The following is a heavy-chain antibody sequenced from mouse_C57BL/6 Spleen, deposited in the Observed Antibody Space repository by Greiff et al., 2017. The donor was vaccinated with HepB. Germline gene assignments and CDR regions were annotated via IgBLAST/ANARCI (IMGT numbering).Heavy chain of an antibody. CDR3: ARAKVYVDY. V-gene: IGHV1-26*01. CDR1: GYTFTDYY. J-gene: IGHJ2*01. Sequence: EVQLQQSGPELVKPGASVKISCKASGYTFTDYYMNWVKQSHGKSLEWIGDINPNNGGTSYNQKFKGKATLTVDKSSSTAYMELRSLTSEDSAVYYCARAKVYVDYWGQGTTLTVSS. CDR2: INPNNGGT.